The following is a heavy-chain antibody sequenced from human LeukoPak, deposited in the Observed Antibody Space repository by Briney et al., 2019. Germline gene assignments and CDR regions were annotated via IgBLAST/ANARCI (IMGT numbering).Heavy chain of an antibody. CDR3: ARDLVSRSNY. D-gene: IGHD6-6*01. CDR1: RFTFSRYT. Sequence: GGSLRLSCAASRFTFSRYTMNWVRQSPGKGLEWVSSISSSGYYIYYADSVKGRFTISRDNAKNSLYLQMNSLRAEDTAVYYCARDLVSRSNYWGQGTPVTVSS. CDR2: ISSSGYYI. V-gene: IGHV3-21*01. J-gene: IGHJ4*02.